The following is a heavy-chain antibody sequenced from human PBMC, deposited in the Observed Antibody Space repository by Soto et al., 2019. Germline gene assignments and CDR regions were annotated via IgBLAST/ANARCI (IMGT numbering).Heavy chain of an antibody. J-gene: IGHJ4*02. CDR1: GFTFSSYG. D-gene: IGHD1-1*01. V-gene: IGHV3-30*18. CDR2: ISYDGSNK. CDR3: AKVLSEWNDPFDY. Sequence: PGGSLRLSCAASGFTFSSYGMHWVRQAPGKGLEWVAVISYDGSNKYYADSVKGRFTISRDNSKNTLYLQMNSLRAEDTAVYYCAKVLSEWNDPFDYWGQGTLVTVSS.